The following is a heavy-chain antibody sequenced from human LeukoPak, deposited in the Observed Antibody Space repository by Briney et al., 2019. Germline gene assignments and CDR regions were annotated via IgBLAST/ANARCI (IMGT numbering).Heavy chain of an antibody. CDR3: ARDPTTVVTQGGFGI. CDR2: IIPILGIA. D-gene: IGHD4-23*01. Sequence: SVKVSCKASGGTFSSYAISWVRQAPGQGLEWMGRIIPILGIANYAQKFQGRVTITADKSTSTAYMELSSLRSEDTAVYYCARDPTTVVTQGGFGIWGQGTMVTVSS. V-gene: IGHV1-69*04. J-gene: IGHJ3*02. CDR1: GGTFSSYA.